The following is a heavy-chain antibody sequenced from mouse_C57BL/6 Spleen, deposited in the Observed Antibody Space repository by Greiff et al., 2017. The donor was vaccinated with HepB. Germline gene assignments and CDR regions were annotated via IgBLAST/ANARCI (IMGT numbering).Heavy chain of an antibody. D-gene: IGHD2-4*01. Sequence: EVKLVESEGGLVQPGSSMKLSCTASGFTFSDYYMAWVRQVPEKGLEWVANINYDGSSTYYLDSLKSRFIISRDNAKNILYLQMSSLKSEDTATYYCARGRYDYEGAMDYWGQGTSVTVSS. CDR3: ARGRYDYEGAMDY. V-gene: IGHV5-16*01. CDR2: INYDGSST. CDR1: GFTFSDYY. J-gene: IGHJ4*01.